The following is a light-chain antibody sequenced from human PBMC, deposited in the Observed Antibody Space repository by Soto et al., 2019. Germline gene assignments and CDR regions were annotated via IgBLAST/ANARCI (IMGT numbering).Light chain of an antibody. CDR2: LEGSGSY. J-gene: IGLJ3*02. Sequence: QLVLTQSSSASASLGSSVKLTCTLSSGHSSYIIAWHQQQPGQAPRYLMKLEGSGSYNKGSGVPDRFSGSSSGADRYLTISNLPFEDEADYYCETLDSNTQNWVFCGGTKVTVL. V-gene: IGLV4-60*02. CDR1: SGHSSYI. CDR3: ETLDSNTQNWV.